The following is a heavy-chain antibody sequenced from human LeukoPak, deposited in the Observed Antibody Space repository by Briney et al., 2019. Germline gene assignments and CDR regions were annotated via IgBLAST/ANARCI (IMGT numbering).Heavy chain of an antibody. V-gene: IGHV3-21*01. Sequence: PGGSLRLSCAASGFTFSSYSMNWVRQAPGQGLEWVSSISSSSSYIYYADSVKGRFTISRDSAKNSLYLQMNSLRAEDTAVYYCATLLLGYSSPKDYWRQGTLVTVSS. CDR1: GFTFSSYS. CDR3: ATLLLGYSSPKDY. D-gene: IGHD6-13*01. J-gene: IGHJ4*02. CDR2: ISSSSSYI.